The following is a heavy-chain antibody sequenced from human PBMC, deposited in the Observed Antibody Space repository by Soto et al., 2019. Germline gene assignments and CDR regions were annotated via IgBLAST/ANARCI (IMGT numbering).Heavy chain of an antibody. D-gene: IGHD2-15*01. CDR2: ISGVGGAT. V-gene: IGHV3-23*01. Sequence: EVQLLESGGGLVQPGGSLRLSCVVSGFTFRSYVMTWVRQAPGKGLEWVSSISGVGGATYYADSVRGRFTISRDNSNNTMYLQMNSLRVDDAAVYYCARFRSGIGWDYWGQGDLVIVSS. J-gene: IGHJ4*02. CDR1: GFTFRSYV. CDR3: ARFRSGIGWDY.